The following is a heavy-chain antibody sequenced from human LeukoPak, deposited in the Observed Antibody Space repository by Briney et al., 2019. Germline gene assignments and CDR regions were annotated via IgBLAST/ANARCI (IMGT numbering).Heavy chain of an antibody. CDR1: GFTFDDYA. J-gene: IGHJ4*02. CDR3: AKDAAAAGTARFDY. Sequence: GGSLRLSCAASGFTFDDYAMHWVRQAPGKGLEWVSGISWNSGSIGYADSVKGRFTISRDNAKNSLYLQMNSLRAEDTALYYCAKDAAAAGTARFDYWGQGTLVTVSS. V-gene: IGHV3-9*01. D-gene: IGHD6-13*01. CDR2: ISWNSGSI.